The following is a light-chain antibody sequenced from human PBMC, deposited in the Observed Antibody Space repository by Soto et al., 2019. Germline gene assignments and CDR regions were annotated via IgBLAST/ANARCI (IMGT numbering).Light chain of an antibody. CDR3: QQTYDALPIT. V-gene: IGKV1-39*01. J-gene: IGKJ5*01. CDR2: AAS. Sequence: DIPVTQSPFSLSTSVGDRVTITCRTSQIINNYLNWYQQKPGKAPKLLIFAASNLQSGVPSRFSGSGSGTDFTLTISSLQPEDFATYYCQQTYDALPITFGQGTRLEIK. CDR1: QIINNY.